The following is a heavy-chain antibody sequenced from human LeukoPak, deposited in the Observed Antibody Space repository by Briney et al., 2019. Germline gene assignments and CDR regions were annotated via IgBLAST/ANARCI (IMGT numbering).Heavy chain of an antibody. CDR2: ISSSSSYI. D-gene: IGHD2-2*01. V-gene: IGHV3-21*01. CDR1: GFTFSSYS. Sequence: PGGSLRLSCAASGFTFSSYSMNWVRQAPGKGLEWVSSISSSSSYIYYADSVKGRFTISRDNAKNSLYLQMNSLRAEDTAVYYCARDLSPQPHEKTFDYWGQGTLVTVSS. J-gene: IGHJ4*02. CDR3: ARDLSPQPHEKTFDY.